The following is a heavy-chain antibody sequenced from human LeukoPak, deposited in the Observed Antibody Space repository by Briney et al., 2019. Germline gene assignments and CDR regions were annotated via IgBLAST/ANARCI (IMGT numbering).Heavy chain of an antibody. CDR1: GYNFTSYW. CDR3: ASSALSGNYDSWGSFDY. CDR2: IYPGDSDT. D-gene: IGHD3-22*01. Sequence: GESLEISCKGSGYNFTSYWIGWVRQVPGKGLEWMGIIYPGDSDTRYSPSFQGQVTISADKSISTAYLQWSSLKASDTAMYYCASSALSGNYDSWGSFDYWGQGTLVTVSS. J-gene: IGHJ4*02. V-gene: IGHV5-51*01.